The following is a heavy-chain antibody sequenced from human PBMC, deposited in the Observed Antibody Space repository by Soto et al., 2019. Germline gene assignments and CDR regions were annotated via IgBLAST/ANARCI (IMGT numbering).Heavy chain of an antibody. CDR1: GGSISSSSYY. CDR2: IYYSGST. Sequence: PSEALSLTCTVSGGSISSSSYYWGWIRQPPGKGLEWIGSIYYSGSTYYNPSLKSRVTISVDTSKNQFSLKLSSVTAADTAVYYCARLDLLAAARFDYWGQGTLVTVSS. D-gene: IGHD6-13*01. V-gene: IGHV4-39*01. J-gene: IGHJ4*02. CDR3: ARLDLLAAARFDY.